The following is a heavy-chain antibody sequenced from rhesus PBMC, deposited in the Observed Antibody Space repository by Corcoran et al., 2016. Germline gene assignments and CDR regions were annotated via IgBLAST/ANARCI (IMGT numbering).Heavy chain of an antibody. V-gene: IGHV4S10*01. Sequence: QVQLQESGPGVVKPSETLSLTCAVSGGSISDSYRWSWIRQPPGKGLEWIGYIYGSRTSTTDNPSHKSRVNSSKDTSKNQFSLKLSSVTAADTAVYYCAREVAGTADYWGQGVLVTVSS. J-gene: IGHJ4*01. D-gene: IGHD1-20*01. CDR3: AREVAGTADY. CDR2: IYGSRTST. CDR1: GGSISDSYR.